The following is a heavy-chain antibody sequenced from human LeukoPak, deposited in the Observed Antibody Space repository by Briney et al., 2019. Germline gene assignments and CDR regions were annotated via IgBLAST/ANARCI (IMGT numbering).Heavy chain of an antibody. D-gene: IGHD1-26*01. V-gene: IGHV3-21*01. Sequence: PGGSLRLSCAASGFTFSSYGMHWVRQAPGKGLEWVSSISSSSSYIYYADSVKGRFTISRDNAKNSLYLQMNSLRAEDTAVYYCARAGRELPPFDYWGQGTLVTVPS. CDR3: ARAGRELPPFDY. J-gene: IGHJ4*02. CDR1: GFTFSSYG. CDR2: ISSSSSYI.